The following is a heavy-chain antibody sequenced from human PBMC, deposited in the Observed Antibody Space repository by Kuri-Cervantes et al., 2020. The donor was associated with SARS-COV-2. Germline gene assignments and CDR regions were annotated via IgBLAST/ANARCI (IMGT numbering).Heavy chain of an antibody. V-gene: IGHV3-7*01. CDR3: ARELLSVFYVFDY. CDR1: GLTFSSYW. J-gene: IGHJ4*02. D-gene: IGHD5/OR15-5a*01. CDR2: IKQDGSEK. Sequence: GESLKISCAASGLTFSSYWMRWVRQAPGKGPEWVANIKQDGSEKYYVDSVKGRFTISRDNAKNSLYLQMNSLRAEDTAVYYCARELLSVFYVFDYWGQGTLVTVSS.